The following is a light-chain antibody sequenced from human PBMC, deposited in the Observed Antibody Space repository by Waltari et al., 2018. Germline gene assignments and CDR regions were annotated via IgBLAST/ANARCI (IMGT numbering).Light chain of an antibody. V-gene: IGKV1-33*01. CDR2: DAS. CDR1: HNISKR. Sequence: DIQMTQSPSSLSASVGDRVPMTCQASHNISKRLNWYQQKPGKAPKLLIYDASNLERGVPSRFSGSGSGTDFTFTISSLEPEDFATYYCQQYENLIAFGQGTRLDLK. CDR3: QQYENLIA. J-gene: IGKJ5*01.